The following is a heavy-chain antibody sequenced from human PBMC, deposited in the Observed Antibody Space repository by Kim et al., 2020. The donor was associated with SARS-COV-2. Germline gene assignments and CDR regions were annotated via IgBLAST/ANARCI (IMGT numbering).Heavy chain of an antibody. V-gene: IGHV4-39*01. D-gene: IGHD6-19*01. J-gene: IGHJ6*03. CDR2: IYYSGST. Sequence: SETLSLTCTVSGGSISSSSYYWGWIRQPPGKGLEWIGSIYYSGSTYYNPSLKSRVTISVDTSKNQFSLKLSSVTAADTAVYYCARHHSRTGQWPSYYYYYYMDVWGKGTTVTVSS. CDR3: ARHHSRTGQWPSYYYYYYMDV. CDR1: GGSISSSSYY.